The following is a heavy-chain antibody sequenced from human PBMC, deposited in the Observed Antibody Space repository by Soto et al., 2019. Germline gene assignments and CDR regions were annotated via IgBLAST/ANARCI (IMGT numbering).Heavy chain of an antibody. CDR1: GFTFSRYS. CDR2: ISGSSSYI. J-gene: IGHJ4*02. CDR3: ARSYDILTGYSGFDY. D-gene: IGHD3-9*01. V-gene: IGHV3-21*01. Sequence: EVQLVESGGGLVKPGGSLRLSCAASGFTFSRYSMNWVRQAPGKGLEWVSSISGSSSYIYYADSVKGRFTISRDSAKNSLYLQMNSLRAEDTAVYYCARSYDILTGYSGFDYWGQGTLVTVSS.